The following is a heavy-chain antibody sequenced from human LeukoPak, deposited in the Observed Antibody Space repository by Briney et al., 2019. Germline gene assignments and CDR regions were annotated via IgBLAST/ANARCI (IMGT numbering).Heavy chain of an antibody. Sequence: GESLRLSCAASGFTFSNAWMSWVRQAPGKGLEWVGRIKSKTDGGTTDYAAPVKGRFTISRDDSKNTLYLQMNSLKTEDTAVYYCTTGQYDILTGYQNPIGFDYWGQGTLVTVSS. CDR3: TTGQYDILTGYQNPIGFDY. D-gene: IGHD3-9*01. V-gene: IGHV3-15*01. CDR2: IKSKTDGGTT. CDR1: GFTFSNAW. J-gene: IGHJ4*02.